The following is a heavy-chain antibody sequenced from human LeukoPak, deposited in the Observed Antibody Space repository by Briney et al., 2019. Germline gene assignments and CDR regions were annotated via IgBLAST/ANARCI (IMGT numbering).Heavy chain of an antibody. Sequence: SETLSLTCTVSGGSISSYYWSWIRQPPGKGLEWIGYIYYSGSTNYNPSLKSRVTISVDTSKNQFSLKLSSVTAADTAVYYCARGYCSGGSCNKGFDYWGQGTLVTVSS. CDR2: IYYSGST. J-gene: IGHJ4*02. CDR1: GGSISSYY. CDR3: ARGYCSGGSCNKGFDY. D-gene: IGHD2-15*01. V-gene: IGHV4-59*01.